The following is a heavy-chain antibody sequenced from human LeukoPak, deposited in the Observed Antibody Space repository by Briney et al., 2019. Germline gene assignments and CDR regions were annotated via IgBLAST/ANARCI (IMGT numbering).Heavy chain of an antibody. J-gene: IGHJ6*03. CDR2: IYTSGST. D-gene: IGHD1-14*01. V-gene: IGHV4-4*09. CDR3: ARNLGLGPLTGDYYYYMDV. CDR1: GGSISSYY. Sequence: SETLSLTCTVSGGSISSYYWSWIRQPPGKGLEWIGYIYTSGSTNYNPSLKSRVTISVDTSKNQFSLKLSSVAAADTAVYYCARNLGLGPLTGDYYYYMDVWGKGTTVTVSS.